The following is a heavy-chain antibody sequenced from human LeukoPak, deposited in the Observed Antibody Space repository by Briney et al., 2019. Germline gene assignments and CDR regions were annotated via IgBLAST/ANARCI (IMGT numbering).Heavy chain of an antibody. V-gene: IGHV3-30*04. CDR1: GFTFSSYA. Sequence: PGGSLRLSCAASGFTFSSYAMHWVRQAPGKGLEWVAVISYDGSVIYNADSVKGRFTISRDNSKNTLYLQMDGLRADDTAVYYCAKERSFGPRDFDYWGQGTLVTVSS. CDR3: AKERSFGPRDFDY. D-gene: IGHD3-10*01. J-gene: IGHJ4*02. CDR2: ISYDGSVI.